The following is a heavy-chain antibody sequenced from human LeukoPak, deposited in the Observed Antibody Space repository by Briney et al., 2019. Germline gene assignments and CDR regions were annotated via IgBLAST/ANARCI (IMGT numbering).Heavy chain of an antibody. Sequence: PGGSPRLSCAASGFTFSSYSMNWVRQAPGKGLEWVSSICSSSTYIYYADSVKGRFTISRDNAKNSLYLQMNSLRAEDTAVYYCARGASVVRALDYWGQGTLVTVSS. V-gene: IGHV3-21*01. CDR2: ICSSSTYI. CDR3: ARGASVVRALDY. J-gene: IGHJ4*02. D-gene: IGHD3-10*01. CDR1: GFTFSSYS.